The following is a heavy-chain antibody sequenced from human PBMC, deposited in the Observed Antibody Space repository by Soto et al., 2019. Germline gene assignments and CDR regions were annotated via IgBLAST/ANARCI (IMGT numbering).Heavy chain of an antibody. J-gene: IGHJ4*02. CDR1: GDSVSSNSAA. D-gene: IGHD3-10*01. CDR3: ARELLWFGELFMYYFDY. Sequence: KQSPTLSLTCAISGDSVSSNSAAWNWIRQSPSRGLEWLGRTYYRSKWYNDYAVSVKSRITINPDTSKNQFSLQLNSVTPEDTAVYYCARELLWFGELFMYYFDYWGQGTLVTVSS. CDR2: TYYRSKWYN. V-gene: IGHV6-1*01.